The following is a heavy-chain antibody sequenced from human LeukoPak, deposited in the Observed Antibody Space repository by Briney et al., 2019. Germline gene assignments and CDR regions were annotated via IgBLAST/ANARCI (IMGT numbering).Heavy chain of an antibody. Sequence: PSETLSLTCGVYGGSFSGYHWTWIRLRPGNGLEWIGDINHSGSTHYNPSLKSRVTISVDTSNNQFSLKLHSVTAADTAVYYCARGFPSSSRWFDPWGQGTLVTVSS. J-gene: IGHJ5*02. D-gene: IGHD6-6*01. CDR1: GGSFSGYH. V-gene: IGHV4-34*01. CDR2: INHSGST. CDR3: ARGFPSSSRWFDP.